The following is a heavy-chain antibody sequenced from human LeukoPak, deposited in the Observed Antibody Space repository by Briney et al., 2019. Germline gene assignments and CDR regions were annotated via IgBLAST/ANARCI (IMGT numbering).Heavy chain of an antibody. D-gene: IGHD2-21*01. J-gene: IGHJ4*02. CDR3: AKAPVTSCRGAYCYPFDS. V-gene: IGHV3-23*01. Sequence: PGGSLRLSCAASGFTLSTYAMSWVRQTPGKGLQWVAATSSSDAGTYHADSVRGRFTISRDNSKNTLYLQMNSLRAEDAAVYFCAKAPVTSCRGAYCYPFDSWGQGTLVPVSS. CDR1: GFTLSTYA. CDR2: TSSSDAGT.